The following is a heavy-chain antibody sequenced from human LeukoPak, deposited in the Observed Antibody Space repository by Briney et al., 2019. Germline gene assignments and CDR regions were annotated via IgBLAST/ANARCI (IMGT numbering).Heavy chain of an antibody. CDR1: GYRFTGYY. J-gene: IGHJ4*02. D-gene: IGHD3-9*01. V-gene: IGHV1-2*02. CDR2: INPHSGGT. CDR3: AREYYDILTGSLDY. Sequence: ASVKVSCKASGYRFTGYYIHWVRQAPGQGLGWMGWINPHSGGTKFAQKFQGRVTMTRDTSISTAYMEVSRLRSDDAAVYYCAREYYDILTGSLDYWGQGTLVTVSS.